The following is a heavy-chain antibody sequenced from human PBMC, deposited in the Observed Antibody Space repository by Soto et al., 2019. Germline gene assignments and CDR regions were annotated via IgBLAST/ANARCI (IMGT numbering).Heavy chain of an antibody. CDR1: GYSFTDYH. V-gene: IGHV1-2*04. CDR3: ARDPSGNWFDP. J-gene: IGHJ5*02. Sequence: ASVKVSCKASGYSFTDYHIHWVRQAPGQGLEWLGRINPKSGGTSTAQKFQGWVTMTTDTSTSTAYMELRSLRSDDTAVYYCARDPSGNWFDPWGQGTLVTVSS. CDR2: INPKSGGT.